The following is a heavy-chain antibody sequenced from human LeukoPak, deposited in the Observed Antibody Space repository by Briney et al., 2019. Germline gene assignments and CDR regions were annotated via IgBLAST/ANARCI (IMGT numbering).Heavy chain of an antibody. CDR3: AKDEWSDDSVWGSYRSTPDY. Sequence: GGSLRLSCAASGFTFSSYAMSWVRQAPGKGLEWVSAISGSGGSTYYADSVKGRFTISRDNSKNTLYLQMNSLRAEDTAVYYCAKDEWSDDSVWGSYRSTPDYWGQGTLVTVSS. J-gene: IGHJ4*02. CDR2: ISGSGGST. CDR1: GFTFSSYA. V-gene: IGHV3-23*01. D-gene: IGHD3-16*02.